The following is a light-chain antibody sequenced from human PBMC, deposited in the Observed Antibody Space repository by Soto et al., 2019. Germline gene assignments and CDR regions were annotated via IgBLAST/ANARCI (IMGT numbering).Light chain of an antibody. Sequence: DIPMTQSPSTLSASVGDRVTITCRASQSISGWLAWYQQKPGKAPKLLIYDVSSLESGVPPRFSGSGSGTEFTLAISSLQPDDFATYYCQQYNSYPWTFGQGTKVEIK. V-gene: IGKV1-5*01. CDR1: QSISGW. J-gene: IGKJ1*01. CDR3: QQYNSYPWT. CDR2: DVS.